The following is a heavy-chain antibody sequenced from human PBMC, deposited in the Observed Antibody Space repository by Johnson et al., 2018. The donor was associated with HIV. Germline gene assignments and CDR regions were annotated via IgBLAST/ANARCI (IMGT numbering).Heavy chain of an antibody. CDR2: IWYDGSNK. V-gene: IGHV3-33*08. J-gene: IGHJ3*02. CDR3: ARKGDAFDI. Sequence: QVQLVESGGGVVQPGRSLRLSCAASGFTFSSYAMHWVRQAPGKGLEWVAVIWYDGSNKYYDDSVKGRFTISRDNSNNTLYLQMNRLRAEDTAVYYCARKGDAFDIWGQGTMVTVSS. CDR1: GFTFSSYA.